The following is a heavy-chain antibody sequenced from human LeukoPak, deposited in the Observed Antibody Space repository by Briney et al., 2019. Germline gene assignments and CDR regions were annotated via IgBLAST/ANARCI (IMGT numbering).Heavy chain of an antibody. CDR2: IYYSGST. V-gene: IGHV4-39*07. D-gene: IGHD3-22*01. CDR1: GGSISSYY. Sequence: PSETLSLTCTVSGGSISSYYWGWIRQPPGKGLEWIGSIYYSGSTYYNPSLKSRVTISVDTSKNQFSLKLSSVTAADTAVYYCARGSYDSSGCDYWGQGTLVTVSS. CDR3: ARGSYDSSGCDY. J-gene: IGHJ4*02.